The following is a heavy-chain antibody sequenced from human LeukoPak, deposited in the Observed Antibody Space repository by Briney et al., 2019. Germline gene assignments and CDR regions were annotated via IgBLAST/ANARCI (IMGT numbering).Heavy chain of an antibody. CDR1: GFTFGTFW. CDR3: ARFYDILRPSYDAFDI. Sequence: SGGSLRLSCAASGFTFGTFWMHWVRQAPGKGLEWVSSISSSSSYIYYADSVKGRFTISRDNAKNSLYLQMNSLRAEDTAVYYCARFYDILRPSYDAFDIWGQGTMVTVSS. CDR2: ISSSSSYI. V-gene: IGHV3-21*01. D-gene: IGHD3-9*01. J-gene: IGHJ3*02.